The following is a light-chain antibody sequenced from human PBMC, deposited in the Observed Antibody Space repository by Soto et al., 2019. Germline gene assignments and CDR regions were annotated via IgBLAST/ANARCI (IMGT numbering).Light chain of an antibody. Sequence: QSALTQPASVSGSPGQSITISCTGTSSDVGGYKYVSWYLQHPGKAPKLLIYTVSNRPSGVSNRFSGAKSGNTASLTISGLQAEYEADYYCRSYIGGSSDVFGTGTKVSV. V-gene: IGLV2-14*01. CDR1: SSDVGGYKY. CDR3: RSYIGGSSDV. J-gene: IGLJ1*01. CDR2: TVS.